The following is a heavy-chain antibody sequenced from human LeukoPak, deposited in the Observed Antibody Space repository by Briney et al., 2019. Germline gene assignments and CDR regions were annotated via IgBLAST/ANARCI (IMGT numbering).Heavy chain of an antibody. CDR1: GFTFSNYA. J-gene: IGHJ4*02. CDR3: ARDLGLSPFDY. Sequence: PGGSLRLSCLASGFTFSNYAIHWVRQAPGEGLEYVSVISDNGGGTYYADSVKGRFTISRDNSKNTVYLQMTSLRAEDTAVYYCARDLGLSPFDYWGQGTLVTVSS. CDR2: ISDNGGGT. V-gene: IGHV3-64*04. D-gene: IGHD7-27*01.